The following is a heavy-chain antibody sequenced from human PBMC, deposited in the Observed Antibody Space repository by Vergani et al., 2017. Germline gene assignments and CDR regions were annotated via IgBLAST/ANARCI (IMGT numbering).Heavy chain of an antibody. D-gene: IGHD1-26*01. CDR2: INPSGGST. CDR3: ARNKVRYSGSVGYMDV. J-gene: IGHJ6*03. V-gene: IGHV1-46*01. Sequence: QVQLVQSGAEVKKPGASVKVSCKASGYTFTSYYMHWVRQAPGQGLEWMGIINPSGGSTSYAQKFQGRVTMTRDTPTSTVYMELSSLRSEDRAVYYWARNKVRYSGSVGYMDVWGKGTTVTVSS. CDR1: GYTFTSYY.